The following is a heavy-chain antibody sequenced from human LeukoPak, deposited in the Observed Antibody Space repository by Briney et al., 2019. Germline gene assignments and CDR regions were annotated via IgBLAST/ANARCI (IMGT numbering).Heavy chain of an antibody. CDR2: IYHSGST. Sequence: SETLSLTCTVSGYSISSGYYWGWIRQPPGKGLEWIGSIYHSGSTYYNPSLKSRVAISVDTSKNQFSLKLSSVTAADTAVYYCAREAGTTVTTSKNARYNRGLYYYYYMDVWGKGTTVTVSS. J-gene: IGHJ6*03. V-gene: IGHV4-38-2*02. CDR3: AREAGTTVTTSKNARYNRGLYYYYYMDV. D-gene: IGHD4-17*01. CDR1: GYSISSGYY.